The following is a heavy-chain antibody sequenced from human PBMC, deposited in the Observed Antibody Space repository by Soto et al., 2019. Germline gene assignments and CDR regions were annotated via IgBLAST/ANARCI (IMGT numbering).Heavy chain of an antibody. CDR2: IWYDGSNK. CDR3: ARVGQLESIDY. Sequence: PGGSLRLSCAASGFTFSSYGMHWVRQAPGKGLEWVAVIWYDGSNKYYADSVKGRFTISRDNSKNTLYLQMNSLRAEDTAVYYCARVGQLESIDYWGQGTLVTAPQ. V-gene: IGHV3-33*01. J-gene: IGHJ4*02. D-gene: IGHD1-1*01. CDR1: GFTFSSYG.